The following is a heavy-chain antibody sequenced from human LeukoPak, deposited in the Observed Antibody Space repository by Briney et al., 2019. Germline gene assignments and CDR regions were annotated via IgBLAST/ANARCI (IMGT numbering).Heavy chain of an antibody. Sequence: GGSLRLSCAASGFTFSSYAMHWVRQAPGKGLEWVAVISYDGSNKYYADSVKGRFTISRDNSKNTLYLQMNSLRAEDTAVYYWARGEYSSGWPFDYWGQGTLVTVSS. J-gene: IGHJ4*02. CDR3: ARGEYSSGWPFDY. CDR2: ISYDGSNK. D-gene: IGHD6-19*01. V-gene: IGHV3-30-3*01. CDR1: GFTFSSYA.